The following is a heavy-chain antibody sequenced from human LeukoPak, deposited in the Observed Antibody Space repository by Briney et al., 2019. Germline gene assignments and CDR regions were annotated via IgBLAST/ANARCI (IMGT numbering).Heavy chain of an antibody. V-gene: IGHV3-21*01. D-gene: IGHD2-2*01. Sequence: GGSLRLSCAASGFSISSYSMNWVRQAPGKGLEWVSSISSSSSYIYYADSVRGRFTISRDNAKNSLYLQMNSLRAEDTAVYYCARDGGWDCSGTSCYALVFDYWGQGILVTVSS. CDR1: GFSISSYS. J-gene: IGHJ4*02. CDR2: ISSSSSYI. CDR3: ARDGGWDCSGTSCYALVFDY.